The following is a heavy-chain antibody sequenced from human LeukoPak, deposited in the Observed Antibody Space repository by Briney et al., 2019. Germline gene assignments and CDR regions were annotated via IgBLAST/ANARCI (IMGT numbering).Heavy chain of an antibody. CDR1: GGTFSSYA. CDR3: ARSCRDCSSTSCYTLDY. J-gene: IGHJ4*02. Sequence: ASGKVSCKASGGTFSSYAISWVRQAPGQELEWMGWINTNTGNPTYAQGFTGRFVFSLDTSVSTAYLQISSLKAEDTAVYYCARSCRDCSSTSCYTLDYWGQGTLVTVSS. V-gene: IGHV7-4-1*02. CDR2: INTNTGNP. D-gene: IGHD2-2*02.